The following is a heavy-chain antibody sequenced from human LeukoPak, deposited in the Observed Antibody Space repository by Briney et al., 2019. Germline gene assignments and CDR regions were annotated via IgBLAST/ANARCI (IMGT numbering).Heavy chain of an antibody. CDR1: GGSISSYY. CDR3: ARTGYSSGWYFDY. V-gene: IGHV4-59*01. Sequence: SETLSLTCTVSGGSISSYYWSWIRQSPGKGLEWIGYIYYSGSTNYNPSLKSRVTISVDTSKNQLSLKLSSVTAADTAVYYCARTGYSSGWYFDYWGQGTLVTVSS. J-gene: IGHJ4*02. CDR2: IYYSGST. D-gene: IGHD6-19*01.